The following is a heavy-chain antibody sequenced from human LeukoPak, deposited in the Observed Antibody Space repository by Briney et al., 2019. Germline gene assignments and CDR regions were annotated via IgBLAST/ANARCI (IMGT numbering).Heavy chain of an antibody. CDR3: PRHGSGSYHHYYYGMDV. J-gene: IGHJ6*02. V-gene: IGHV3-7*05. Sequence: PGGSLRLSCAASGFXFSSYWISWVRQAPGKGLEWLANIKQDGSEKYYVDSVKGRFTISRDNAKNSLYLQMNSLRAEDTAVYYCPRHGSGSYHHYYYGMDVWGQGTTVTVSS. CDR1: GFXFSSYW. CDR2: IKQDGSEK. D-gene: IGHD3-10*01.